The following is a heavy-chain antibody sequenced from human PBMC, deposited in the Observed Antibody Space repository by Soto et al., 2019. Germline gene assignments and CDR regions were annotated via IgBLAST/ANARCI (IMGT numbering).Heavy chain of an antibody. J-gene: IGHJ5*02. Sequence: EMQLVESGGGLVRPGESLQLSCAASGFTFSAFPIHWVRRASGKGLEWVGRIRSRVNGHTTAYGASVTGRFTICRDDSRNVAYLQMTGLKIEDTAVYYCTRQSTEGYRKNNWFATWGQGTLVTVSS. CDR1: GFTFSAFP. D-gene: IGHD4-4*01. CDR2: IRSRVNGHTT. V-gene: IGHV3-73*02. CDR3: TRQSTEGYRKNNWFAT.